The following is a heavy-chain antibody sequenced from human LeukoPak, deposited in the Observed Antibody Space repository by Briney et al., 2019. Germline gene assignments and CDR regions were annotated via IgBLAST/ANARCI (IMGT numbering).Heavy chain of an antibody. J-gene: IGHJ6*03. CDR2: INTDGSST. Sequence: GGSLRLSCAASGFNFDDYAMHWVRPAPGKGLVWVSRINTDGSSTSYADSVKGRFTISRDNAKNTLYLQMNSLRAEDTAVYYCAIFELGYCSSTSCFPPYYMDVWGKGTTVTVSS. CDR1: GFNFDDYA. CDR3: AIFELGYCSSTSCFPPYYMDV. V-gene: IGHV3-74*01. D-gene: IGHD2-2*01.